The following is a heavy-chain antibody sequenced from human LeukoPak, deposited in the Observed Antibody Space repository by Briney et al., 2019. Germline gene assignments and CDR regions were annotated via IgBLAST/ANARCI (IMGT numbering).Heavy chain of an antibody. Sequence: SEALSLTCTVSGGSINNYYWSWIRQPPGKGLEWIGYIYHSGSTYYNPSLKSRVTISVDRSKNQFSLKLSSVAAADTAVYYCARGVVTPEGYYFDYWGQGTLVTVSS. CDR2: IYHSGST. D-gene: IGHD4-23*01. V-gene: IGHV4-59*12. CDR3: ARGVVTPEGYYFDY. J-gene: IGHJ4*02. CDR1: GGSINNYY.